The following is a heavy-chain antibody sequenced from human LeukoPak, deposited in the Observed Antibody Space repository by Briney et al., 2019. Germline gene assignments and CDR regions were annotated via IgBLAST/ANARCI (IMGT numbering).Heavy chain of an antibody. CDR1: GFTFSSSG. V-gene: IGHV3-21*01. J-gene: IGHJ4*02. CDR3: ARYAAGTGSYFDY. D-gene: IGHD6-13*01. CDR2: ISSSRSYI. Sequence: PGRSLRLSCAASGFTFSSSGMNWVRQAPGKGLEWVSYISSSRSYIYYADSVKGRFTISRDNAKKSLYLQMNSLRAEDTAVYYCARYAAGTGSYFDYWGQGNPGHRLL.